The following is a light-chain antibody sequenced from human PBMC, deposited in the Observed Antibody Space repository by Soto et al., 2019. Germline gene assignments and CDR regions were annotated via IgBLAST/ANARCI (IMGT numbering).Light chain of an antibody. CDR1: SSNIGGGYD. J-gene: IGLJ1*01. CDR2: GNS. Sequence: QSVLTQPPSASGTPGQRVTISCTGSSSNIGGGYDVYWYQHLPGTAPKLLIYGNSNRPSGVPDRFSGSKSGTSASLAITGLQAEDEADYYCQSYDGSLSGYVFGTGTKLTVL. CDR3: QSYDGSLSGYV. V-gene: IGLV1-40*01.